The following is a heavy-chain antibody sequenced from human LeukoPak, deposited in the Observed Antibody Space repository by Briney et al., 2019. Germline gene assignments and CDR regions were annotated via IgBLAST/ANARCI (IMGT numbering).Heavy chain of an antibody. CDR1: GYSFTTYW. V-gene: IGHV5-51*01. CDR2: IYPGDSET. CDR3: TRSPRDGYHDAFDI. Sequence: NLGESLKISCKGSGYSFTTYWIAWVRQLPGEGLEWMGIIYPGDSETRYSPSFQGQVTISADKSITTAYLQWGSLKASDTAMYYCTRSPRDGYHDAFDIWGQGTMVTVFS. J-gene: IGHJ3*02. D-gene: IGHD5-24*01.